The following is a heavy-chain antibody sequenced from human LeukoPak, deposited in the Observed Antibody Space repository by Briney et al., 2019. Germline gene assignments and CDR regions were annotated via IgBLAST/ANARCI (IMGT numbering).Heavy chain of an antibody. CDR2: MNPNSGNT. J-gene: IGHJ4*02. CDR3: AKDLVSRGGNDPDY. V-gene: IGHV1-8*01. Sequence: ASVKVSCKASGYTFTSYDINWVRQATGQGLEWMGWMNPNSGNTGYAQKFQGRVTMTRNTSISTAYMELSSLRSEDTAVYYCAKDLVSRGGNDPDYWGQGALVTVSS. CDR1: GYTFTSYD. D-gene: IGHD2-15*01.